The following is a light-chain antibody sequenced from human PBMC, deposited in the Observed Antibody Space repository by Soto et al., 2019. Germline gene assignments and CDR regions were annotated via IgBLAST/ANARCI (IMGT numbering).Light chain of an antibody. J-gene: IGKJ1*01. V-gene: IGKV3-20*01. CDR2: GVS. Sequence: ELVLTQSPGTLSLSPGEGATVSCRARQSVSSANFAWNQQKPGQAPRLLIYGVSSRATGIPDRFSGSGSGTVFTLIINVLEPDDFAVYYCHQHGNSPHTCGQ. CDR3: HQHGNSPHT. CDR1: QSVSSAN.